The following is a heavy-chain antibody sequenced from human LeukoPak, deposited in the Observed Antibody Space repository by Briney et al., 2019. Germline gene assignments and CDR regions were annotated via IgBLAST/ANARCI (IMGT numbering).Heavy chain of an antibody. V-gene: IGHV3-30*03. CDR1: GFTFSSYG. CDR3: ARDGADLIPTGLDY. D-gene: IGHD4/OR15-4a*01. CDR2: ISYDGSNK. Sequence: PGRSLRLSCAASGFTFSSYGMHWVRQAPGKGLEWVAVISYDGSNKYYADSVKGRFTISRDNSKNTVYLQMNSLRSEDTAVYFCARDGADLIPTGLDYWGQGTPVTVSS. J-gene: IGHJ4*02.